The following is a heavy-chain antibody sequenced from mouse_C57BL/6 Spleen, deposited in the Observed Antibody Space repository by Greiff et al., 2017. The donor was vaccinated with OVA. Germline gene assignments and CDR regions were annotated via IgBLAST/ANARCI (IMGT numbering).Heavy chain of an antibody. Sequence: VQLQQSGAELVKPGASVKLSCKASGYTFTSYWMQWVKQRPGQGLEWIGEIDPSDSYTNYNQKFKGKATLTVDTSSSTAYMQLSSLTSEDSAVYYCARKGNLYAMDYWGQGTSVTVSS. CDR2: IDPSDSYT. J-gene: IGHJ4*01. V-gene: IGHV1-50*01. CDR1: GYTFTSYW. CDR3: ARKGNLYAMDY.